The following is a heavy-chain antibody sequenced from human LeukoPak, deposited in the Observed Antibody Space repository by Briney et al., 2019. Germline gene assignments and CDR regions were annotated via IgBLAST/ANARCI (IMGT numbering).Heavy chain of an antibody. CDR2: ITHSGTST. Sequence: GESLRLSCAVTGFTFEDYAMSWVRQPPGQWLEWLSYITHSGTSTSYADSVRGRFTISRDNAQNSLYLQMDSLRGDDTALYYCVRVTSPFFDSGAQDAFDLWGQGTMVTVS. CDR1: GFTFEDYA. D-gene: IGHD3-22*01. V-gene: IGHV3-20*04. CDR3: VRVTSPFFDSGAQDAFDL. J-gene: IGHJ3*01.